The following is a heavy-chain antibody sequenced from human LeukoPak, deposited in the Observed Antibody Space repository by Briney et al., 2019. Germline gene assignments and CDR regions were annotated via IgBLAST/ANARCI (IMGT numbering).Heavy chain of an antibody. J-gene: IGHJ4*02. CDR2: FDPEDGET. CDR1: GYTPTELS. V-gene: IGHV1-24*01. CDR3: ATVYSYGYYYFDY. Sequence: GASVKVSCKVSGYTPTELSMHWVRQAPGKGLEWMGGFDPEDGETIYAQKFQGRVTMTEDTSTDTAYMELSSLRSEDTAVYYCATVYSYGYYYFDYWGQGTLVTVSS. D-gene: IGHD5-18*01.